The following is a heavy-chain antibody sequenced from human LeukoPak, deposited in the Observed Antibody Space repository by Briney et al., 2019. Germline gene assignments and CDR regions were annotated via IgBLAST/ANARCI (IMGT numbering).Heavy chain of an antibody. D-gene: IGHD3-10*01. CDR2: IYLGDSGT. V-gene: IGHV5-51*01. J-gene: IGHJ6*03. CDR1: GYNFTSYW. Sequence: GESLKISCKGSGYNFTSYWIGWVRQMPGKSLEWMGIIYLGDSGTRYSPSFQGQVTISADNSISTAYLQWSSLKASDTAMYYCARVNLEYYYGSGRRIKIYYYNMYVWGKGTTVTISS. CDR3: ARVNLEYYYGSGRRIKIYYYNMYV.